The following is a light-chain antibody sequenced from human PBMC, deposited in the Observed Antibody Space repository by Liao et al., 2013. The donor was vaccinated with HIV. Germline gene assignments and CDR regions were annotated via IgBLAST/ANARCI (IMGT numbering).Light chain of an antibody. CDR2: YDS. V-gene: IGLV3-21*01. CDR1: NIGSKS. J-gene: IGLJ2*01. CDR3: QAWDSNTVV. Sequence: SYVLTQPPSVSVAPGKTARITCGGNNIGSKSVNWYRQRPGQAPVLVIYYDSNRPSGIPERLSGSNSGDTATLTIRGTQAMDEADYYCQAWDSNTVVFGGGTKLTVL.